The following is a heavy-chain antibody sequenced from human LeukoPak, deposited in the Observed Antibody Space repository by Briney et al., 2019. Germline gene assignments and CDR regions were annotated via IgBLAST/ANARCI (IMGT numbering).Heavy chain of an antibody. J-gene: IGHJ4*02. CDR3: GRDPRLGIRGYTYGYIDY. CDR1: GYTFSSYT. V-gene: IGHV7-4-1*02. CDR2: INTNTGNP. D-gene: IGHD5-18*01. Sequence: ASVKVSCKTSGYTFSSYTITWVRRAPGQRLEWMGWINTNTGNPTYAQGFTGRYVFSLDTSVSTAYLQISGLTADDTAVYFCGRDPRLGIRGYTYGYIDYWGQGTLVTVSS.